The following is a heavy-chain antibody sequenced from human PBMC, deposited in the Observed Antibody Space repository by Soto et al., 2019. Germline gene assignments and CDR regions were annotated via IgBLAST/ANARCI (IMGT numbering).Heavy chain of an antibody. CDR2: IKHSGST. CDR3: ARRTLGQWLVRRDNWFDP. CDR1: GGSFSGYY. V-gene: IGHV4-34*01. D-gene: IGHD6-19*01. J-gene: IGHJ5*02. Sequence: QVQLQQWGAGLLKPSDTLSLTCAVYGGSFSGYYWSWIRQPPVKGLEWIGEIKHSGSTNYNPSPKSRVTISVDTSKNQFSLKLSSVTAADTAVYYCARRTLGQWLVRRDNWFDPWGQGTLVTVSS.